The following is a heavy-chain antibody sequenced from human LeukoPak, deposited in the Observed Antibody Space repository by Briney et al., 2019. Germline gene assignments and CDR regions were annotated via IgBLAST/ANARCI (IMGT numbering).Heavy chain of an antibody. D-gene: IGHD3-10*01. CDR3: ARLDRDLGYYYMDV. CDR1: GFTFSSYN. V-gene: IGHV3-48*04. J-gene: IGHJ6*03. Sequence: GGSLRLSCAASGFTFSSYNMNWVHQAPGKGLEWVSYISSSSSTIYYADSVKGRFTISRDNAKNSLYLQMNSLRAEDTAVYYCARLDRDLGYYYMDVWGKGTTVTVSS. CDR2: ISSSSSTI.